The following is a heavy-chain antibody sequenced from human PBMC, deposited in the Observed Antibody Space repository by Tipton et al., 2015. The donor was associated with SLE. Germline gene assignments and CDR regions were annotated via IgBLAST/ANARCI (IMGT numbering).Heavy chain of an antibody. Sequence: QSGPEVKKPGASVKISCKASGYGFGSYYMHWVRQAPGQGLDWMGMINCGGGSTTYAQKFQGRLTMTRDTSTSTVYMELSSLRSEYTAVYFCARAHRLSYYYYMDVWGKGTTVTVSS. CDR2: INCGGGST. J-gene: IGHJ6*03. CDR1: GYGFGSYY. V-gene: IGHV1-46*01. CDR3: ARAHRLSYYYYMDV.